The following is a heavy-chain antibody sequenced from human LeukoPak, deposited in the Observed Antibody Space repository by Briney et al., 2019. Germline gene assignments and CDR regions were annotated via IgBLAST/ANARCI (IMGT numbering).Heavy chain of an antibody. CDR3: AREGSGSYFFDY. D-gene: IGHD1-26*01. CDR2: IGNSGSTI. CDR1: VFTFSSYE. J-gene: IGHJ4*02. Sequence: GGTLSLSGAPSVFTFSSYEMNWVRQAPGKGLEWVSYIGNSGSTICYADSVRGRFTISRDNAKNSLYLQMNSLRVEDAAVYYCAREGSGSYFFDYWGQGTLVTVSS. V-gene: IGHV3-48*03.